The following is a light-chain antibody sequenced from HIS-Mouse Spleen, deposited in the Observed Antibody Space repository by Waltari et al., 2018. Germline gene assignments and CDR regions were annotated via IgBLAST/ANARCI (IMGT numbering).Light chain of an antibody. Sequence: NFMLTQPHSVSESPGKTVTISCTRSSGSIASNYVQWNQQRPGSAPTTVIYEDNQRPSGVPDRFSGSIDSSSNSASRTISGLKTEDEADYYCQSYDSSNLVFGGGTKLTVL. J-gene: IGLJ2*01. CDR2: EDN. CDR1: SGSIASNY. V-gene: IGLV6-57*04. CDR3: QSYDSSNLV.